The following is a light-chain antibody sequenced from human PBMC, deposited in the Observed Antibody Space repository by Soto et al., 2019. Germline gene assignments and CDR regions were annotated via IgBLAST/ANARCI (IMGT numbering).Light chain of an antibody. V-gene: IGKV3-20*01. J-gene: IGKJ1*01. CDR2: GAS. Sequence: EMVLTQSPGTLSLSPGERAALSCRASQSVTSNYLAWYQQKPGQPPRLLIYGASSRATGIADRFSGSGSRTDFTLTISRLEPEEFAVYYCHQYGTSPQTVGQGTKVDIK. CDR3: HQYGTSPQT. CDR1: QSVTSNY.